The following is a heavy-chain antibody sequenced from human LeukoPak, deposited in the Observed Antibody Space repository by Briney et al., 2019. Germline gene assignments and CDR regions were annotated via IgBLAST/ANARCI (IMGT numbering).Heavy chain of an antibody. J-gene: IGHJ4*02. CDR1: GGSISSSNW. CDR2: IYHSGST. D-gene: IGHD3-16*02. Sequence: SGTLSLTCAVSGGSISSSNWWSWVRQPPGKGLEWIGEIYHSGSTNYNPSLKSRVTISVDKSKNQSSLKLSSVTAADTAVYYCASSGLRLGELSFDYWGQGTLVTVSS. V-gene: IGHV4-4*02. CDR3: ASSGLRLGELSFDY.